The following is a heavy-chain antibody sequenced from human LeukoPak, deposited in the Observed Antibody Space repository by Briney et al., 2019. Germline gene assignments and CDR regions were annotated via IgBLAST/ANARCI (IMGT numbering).Heavy chain of an antibody. CDR1: GFTFSSYA. V-gene: IGHV3-23*01. J-gene: IGHJ3*02. CDR3: AKEIGRYFDPGDAFDI. D-gene: IGHD3-9*01. CDR2: ISGSGGST. Sequence: PGGSLRLSCAASGFTFSSYAMSWVRQAPGKGLEWVSAISGSGGSTYYADSVKGRFTISRDNSKNTLYLQMNSLRAEDTAVYYCAKEIGRYFDPGDAFDIWGQGTMVTVSS.